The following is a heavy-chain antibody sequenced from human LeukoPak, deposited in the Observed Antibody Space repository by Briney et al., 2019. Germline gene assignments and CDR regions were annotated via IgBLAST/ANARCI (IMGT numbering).Heavy chain of an antibody. D-gene: IGHD2-2*02. CDR3: ARGNPSPSSIADIVVVPAAIVGSYFDY. CDR1: GGSFSGYY. V-gene: IGHV4-34*01. Sequence: PSETLSLTCAIYGGSFSGYYWSWIRQPPGKGLEWIGEINHSGSTNYNPSLKSRVTISVDTSKNQFSLKLSSVTAADTAVYYCARGNPSPSSIADIVVVPAAIVGSYFDYWGQGTLVTVSS. CDR2: INHSGST. J-gene: IGHJ4*02.